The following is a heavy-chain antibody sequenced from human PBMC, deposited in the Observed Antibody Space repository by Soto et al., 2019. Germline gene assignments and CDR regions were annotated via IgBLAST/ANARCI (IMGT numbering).Heavy chain of an antibody. CDR1: GGSFSGYY. CDR2: INHSGST. V-gene: IGHV4-34*01. CDR3: ARGRRLSGYPMGY. J-gene: IGHJ4*02. D-gene: IGHD3-9*01. Sequence: SETLSLTCAVYGGSFSGYYWSWIRQPPGKGLEWIGEINHSGSTNYNPSLKSRVTISLDTSKNQFSLKLNSVTAADTAVYYCARGRRLSGYPMGYWGQGTLVTVSS.